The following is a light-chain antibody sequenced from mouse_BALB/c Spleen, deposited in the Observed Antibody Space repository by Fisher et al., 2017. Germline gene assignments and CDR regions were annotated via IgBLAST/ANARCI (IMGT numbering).Light chain of an antibody. V-gene: IGKV4-79*01. CDR3: QQWSSNPLT. CDR2: STS. CDR1: SSVSSSY. J-gene: IGKJ5*01. Sequence: IVITQTPALMSASPGEKVTMTCSASSSVSSSYLYWYQQKPGSSPKLWIYSTSNLASGVPVRFSGSGSGTSYSLTISSMEAEDAATYYCQQWSSNPLTFGAGTKLELK.